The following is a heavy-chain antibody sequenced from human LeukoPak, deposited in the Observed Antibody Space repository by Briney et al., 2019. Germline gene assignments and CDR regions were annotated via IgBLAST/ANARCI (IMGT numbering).Heavy chain of an antibody. J-gene: IGHJ3*02. CDR2: ISWNGATF. Sequence: GGSLRLSCAASGFTFDDYAMHWVRQAPGKGLEWVSGISWNGATFYYADSVKGRFTISRDNTKNSLYLQMNSLRAEDTALYYCARTYAPRERTTYAFDIWGQGTMVTVSS. CDR1: GFTFDDYA. CDR3: ARTYAPRERTTYAFDI. D-gene: IGHD1-7*01. V-gene: IGHV3-9*01.